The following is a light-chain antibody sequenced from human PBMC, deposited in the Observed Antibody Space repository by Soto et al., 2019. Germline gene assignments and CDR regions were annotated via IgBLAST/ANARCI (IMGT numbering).Light chain of an antibody. Sequence: EIVLTQSPATLSLSLGDRATPSCRASQSVSSYLAWYQQKPGQAPRLLIYDASNRATGIPARFSGSGSGTDFTLTISSLEPEDFAVYYCQQRSNWITFGQGTRLEIK. CDR1: QSVSSY. CDR2: DAS. J-gene: IGKJ5*01. V-gene: IGKV3-11*01. CDR3: QQRSNWIT.